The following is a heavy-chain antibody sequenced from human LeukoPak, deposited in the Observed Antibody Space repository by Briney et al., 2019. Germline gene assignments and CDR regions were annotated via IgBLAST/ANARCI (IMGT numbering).Heavy chain of an antibody. CDR3: TSWGDYYDSSGYPTRY. CDR1: GFIFIGSA. J-gene: IGHJ4*02. Sequence: PGGSLRLSCAASGFIFIGSAMHGVRRASGKGLEWVGRIRSKANSYATAYAASVKGRFTISRDDSKNTAYLQMNSLKTEDTAVYYCTSWGDYYDSSGYPTRYWGQGTLVTVSS. D-gene: IGHD3-22*01. CDR2: IRSKANSYAT. V-gene: IGHV3-73*01.